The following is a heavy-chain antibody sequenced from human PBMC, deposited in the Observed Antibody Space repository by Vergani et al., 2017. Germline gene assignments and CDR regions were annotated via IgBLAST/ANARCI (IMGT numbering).Heavy chain of an antibody. CDR1: GGFISSGGYS. Sequence: QLQLQESGSGLVKPSQTLSLTCAVSGGFISSGGYSWSWIRQPPGKGLDWIGYSYHSGSTYYNPSLKSRVTISVDRSKNQFSLKLSSVTAADTAVYYCARGQYYYYYMDVWGKGTTVTVSS. V-gene: IGHV4-30-2*01. CDR2: SYHSGST. CDR3: ARGQYYYYYMDV. J-gene: IGHJ6*03.